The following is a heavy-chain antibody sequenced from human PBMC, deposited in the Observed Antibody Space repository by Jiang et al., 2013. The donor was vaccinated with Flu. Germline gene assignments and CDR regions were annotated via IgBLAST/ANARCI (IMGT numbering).Heavy chain of an antibody. CDR2: IDYSGNT. CDR3: ARNRGFDSDFDY. CDR1: GGSVSSRVFY. D-gene: IGHD5-12*01. V-gene: IGHV4-61*08. Sequence: GSGLVKPSETLSLTCTVSGGSVSSRVFYWSWIRQPPGKGLESIGYIDYSGNTIYNPSLKSRVTISIDTSKNQFSLKVTSVTAADTAVYYCARNRGFDSDFDYWGQGTLVTVSS. J-gene: IGHJ4*02.